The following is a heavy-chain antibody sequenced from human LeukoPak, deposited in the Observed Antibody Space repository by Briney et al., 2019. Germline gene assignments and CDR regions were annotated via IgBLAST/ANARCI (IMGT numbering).Heavy chain of an antibody. CDR2: MNANTGNT. Sequence: ASVKVSCKSSGYTFTSYEINWVRQAAGQGLEWMGWMNANTGNTDSAQKFQGRVTMTWNTSISTAYMELSSLRSEDTAVYYCASVTTVTTKGHGAFDIWGLGTMVTVSS. J-gene: IGHJ3*02. D-gene: IGHD4-17*01. V-gene: IGHV1-8*01. CDR1: GYTFTSYE. CDR3: ASVTTVTTKGHGAFDI.